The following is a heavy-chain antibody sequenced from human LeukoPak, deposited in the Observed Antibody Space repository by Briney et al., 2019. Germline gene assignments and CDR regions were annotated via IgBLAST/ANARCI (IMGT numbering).Heavy chain of an antibody. J-gene: IGHJ3*02. CDR1: GFTFSSYE. V-gene: IGHV3-53*01. Sequence: GGSLRLSCAASGFTFSSYEMNWVRQAPGNGLEWVSVIYSGGSTYYADSVKGRFTISRDNSKNTVYLQMNSLRAEDTAMYYCARVSSAVGPSGAFDIWGQGTMVTVSS. CDR2: IYSGGST. D-gene: IGHD1-26*01. CDR3: ARVSSAVGPSGAFDI.